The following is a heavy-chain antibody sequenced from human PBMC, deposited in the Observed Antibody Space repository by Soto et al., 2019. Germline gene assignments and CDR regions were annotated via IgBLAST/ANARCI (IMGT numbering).Heavy chain of an antibody. D-gene: IGHD5-18*01. CDR3: ARRSGYSYGYDY. CDR2: ISAYNGNT. CDR1: GYTFTSYG. Sequence: QVQLVQSGAEVKKPGASVKVSCKASGYTFTSYGISWVRQAPGQGLEWMGWISAYNGNTMYAQKLKGRVTMTTDTTGSTAYMELRSLRSDVTAVYYCARRSGYSYGYDYWGQGALVTVSS. V-gene: IGHV1-18*01. J-gene: IGHJ4*02.